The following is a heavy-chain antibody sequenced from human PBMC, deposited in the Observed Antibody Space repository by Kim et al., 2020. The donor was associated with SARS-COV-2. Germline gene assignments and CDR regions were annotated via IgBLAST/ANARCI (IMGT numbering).Heavy chain of an antibody. CDR1: GYAFTDYF. J-gene: IGHJ3*02. Sequence: ASVKVFCKASGYAFTDYFIHWVRQAPGQGLQWMGRLNPKSGDTYYAQNFRGRVTMTRATSITTAYMEMTRLSSDDTAVYYCVRDAVEMTAIQDGFDIWGQ. D-gene: IGHD2-21*02. CDR3: VRDAVEMTAIQDGFDI. CDR2: LNPKSGDT. V-gene: IGHV1-2*06.